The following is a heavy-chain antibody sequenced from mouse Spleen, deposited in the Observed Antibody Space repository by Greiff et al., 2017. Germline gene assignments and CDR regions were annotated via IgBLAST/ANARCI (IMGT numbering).Heavy chain of an antibody. CDR3: ARETTVVPMDY. J-gene: IGHJ4*01. CDR1: GFTFSDYY. CDR2: INYDGSST. Sequence: EVKLMESEGGLVQPGSSMKLSCTASGFTFSDYYMAWVRQVPEKGLEWVANINYDGSSTYYLDSLKSRFIISRDNAKNILYLQMSSLKSEDTATYYCARETTVVPMDYWGQGTSVTVSS. V-gene: IGHV5-16*01. D-gene: IGHD1-1*01.